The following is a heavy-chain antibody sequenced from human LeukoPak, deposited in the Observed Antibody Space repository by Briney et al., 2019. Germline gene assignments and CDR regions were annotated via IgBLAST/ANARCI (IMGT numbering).Heavy chain of an antibody. J-gene: IGHJ4*02. CDR2: ISGSGGST. CDR1: GSTFSSYA. D-gene: IGHD2-15*01. V-gene: IGHV3-23*01. Sequence: PGGSLRLSCAASGSTFSSYAMSWVRQAPGKGLEWVSAISGSGGSTYYADSVKGRFTISRDNSKNTLYLQMNSLRAEDTAVYYCAKDQDPIYSHFDYWGQGTLVTVSS. CDR3: AKDQDPIYSHFDY.